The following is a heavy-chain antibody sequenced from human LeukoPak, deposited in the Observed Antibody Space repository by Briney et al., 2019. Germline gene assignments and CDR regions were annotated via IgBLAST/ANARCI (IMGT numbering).Heavy chain of an antibody. D-gene: IGHD6-6*01. Sequence: TLSLTCTVSGGSISSGGYYWSWLRQPPGKGLEWIGYIYHSGSTYYNPSLKSRVTISVDRSKNQFSLKLSSVTAADTAVYYCARDAGFSSSSEDYWGQGTLVTVSS. V-gene: IGHV4-30-2*01. CDR1: GGSISSGGYY. CDR3: ARDAGFSSSSEDY. CDR2: IYHSGST. J-gene: IGHJ4*02.